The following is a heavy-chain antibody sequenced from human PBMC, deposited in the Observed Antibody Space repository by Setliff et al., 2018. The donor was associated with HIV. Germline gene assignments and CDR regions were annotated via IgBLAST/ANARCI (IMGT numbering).Heavy chain of an antibody. CDR2: AGDSGAST. CDR3: AKNPTGTYYYESTGSNWFDR. CDR1: GFAFSAYA. D-gene: IGHD3-22*01. J-gene: IGHJ5*02. V-gene: IGHV3-23*01. Sequence: GSLRLSCAASGFAFSAYAMSWVRQTPGKGLEWVSAAGDSGASTYYTDSVKGRFTISRDNSKNTLYLQMNSLRGDDTGGYYCAKNPTGTYYYESTGSNWFDRWGQGALVTVSS.